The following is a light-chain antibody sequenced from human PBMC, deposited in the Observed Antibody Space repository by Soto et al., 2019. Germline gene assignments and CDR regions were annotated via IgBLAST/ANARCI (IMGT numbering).Light chain of an antibody. J-gene: IGKJ4*01. V-gene: IGKV1-33*01. CDR3: QQYDDFPLT. CDR1: QDIATF. CDR2: DAS. Sequence: DIQMTQSPSSLSASAGDRITITCQASQDIATFLNRYQQKPGKAPRLLIYDASTLKPGDTSRFSGSGSGTDFTFTISSLQPEEIATYYCQQYDDFPLTVGGGTKVEIK.